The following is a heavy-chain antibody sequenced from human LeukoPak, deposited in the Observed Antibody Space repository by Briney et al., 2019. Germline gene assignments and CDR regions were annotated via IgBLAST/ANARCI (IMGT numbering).Heavy chain of an antibody. J-gene: IGHJ4*02. Sequence: GGSLRLSCAASGFTFSSYAMHWVRQAPGKGLEWAAVISYDGSNKYYADSVKGRFTISRDNSKNTLYLQMNSLRAEDTALYYCARDQIRAVAGTFDYWGQGTLVTVSS. CDR3: ARDQIRAVAGTFDY. CDR2: ISYDGSNK. CDR1: GFTFSSYA. D-gene: IGHD6-19*01. V-gene: IGHV3-30*04.